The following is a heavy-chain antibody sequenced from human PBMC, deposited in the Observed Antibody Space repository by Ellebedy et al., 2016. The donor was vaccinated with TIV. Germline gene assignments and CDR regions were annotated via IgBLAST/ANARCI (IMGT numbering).Heavy chain of an antibody. CDR2: INPSAGYT. CDR1: GYTFTSYY. J-gene: IGHJ5*02. D-gene: IGHD2-15*01. Sequence: AASVKVSCKASGYTFTSYYMHWVRQAPGQGLEWVGIINPSAGYTSYAQKFQGRVTMARDTSTSTVYLELRSLRSEDTAVYYRARLLCSGGRCYSGEDWFDPWGQGTLVTVSS. V-gene: IGHV1-46*01. CDR3: ARLLCSGGRCYSGEDWFDP.